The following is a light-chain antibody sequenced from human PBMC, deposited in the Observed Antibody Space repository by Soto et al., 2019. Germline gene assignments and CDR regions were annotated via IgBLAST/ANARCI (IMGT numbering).Light chain of an antibody. J-gene: IGKJ4*01. CDR2: DAS. CDR1: QSVSSY. V-gene: IGKV3-11*01. Sequence: EIVLTQSPATLSLSPGERATLSCRASQSVSSYLACYQQKPGQASRLLIYDASNRGTGVPARFSGIGSATDFALTVGSLETEYFGAYYFQPPPLTFGGGTKVEIK. CDR3: QPPPLT.